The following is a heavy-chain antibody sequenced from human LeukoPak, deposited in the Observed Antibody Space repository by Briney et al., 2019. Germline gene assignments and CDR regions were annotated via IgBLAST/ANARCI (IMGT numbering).Heavy chain of an antibody. CDR1: GFTFSSYA. Sequence: GGSLRLSCAASGFTFSSYAMSWVRQAPGKGLEWVPAISGSGGSTYYADSVKGRFTISRDNSKNALYLQMNSLRAEDTAVYYCAKAGGYYDSSGYSQPYSLDYWGQGTLVTVSS. CDR2: ISGSGGST. CDR3: AKAGGYYDSSGYSQPYSLDY. D-gene: IGHD3-22*01. J-gene: IGHJ4*02. V-gene: IGHV3-23*01.